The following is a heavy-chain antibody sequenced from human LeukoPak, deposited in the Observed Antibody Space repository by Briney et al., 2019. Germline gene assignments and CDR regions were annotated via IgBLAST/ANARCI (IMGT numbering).Heavy chain of an antibody. CDR3: ARERGLIYGDSDNAFDI. D-gene: IGHD4-17*01. V-gene: IGHV3-21*01. J-gene: IGHJ3*02. Sequence: PGGSLRLSCTASGFTFSSYSMNWVRQAPGKGLEWVSSISTSSSYIYYVDSVKGRFTISRDNARNSLYLQMNTLRAEDTAVYYCARERGLIYGDSDNAFDIWGQGTMVTVSS. CDR1: GFTFSSYS. CDR2: ISTSSSYI.